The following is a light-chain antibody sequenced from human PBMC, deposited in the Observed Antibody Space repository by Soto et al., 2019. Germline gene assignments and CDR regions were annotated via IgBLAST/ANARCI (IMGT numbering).Light chain of an antibody. CDR1: SGDVGGHKY. J-gene: IGLJ1*01. V-gene: IGLV1-51*01. Sequence: QSALTQPASVSGSPGQSITISCTGTSGDVGGHKYVSWYQQHPDKAPKLLIYDNNKRPSGTPHRFSGSKSGTSATLDITGLLTGDEADYYCGAWDRSLNGYVFGTGTKLTVL. CDR2: DNN. CDR3: GAWDRSLNGYV.